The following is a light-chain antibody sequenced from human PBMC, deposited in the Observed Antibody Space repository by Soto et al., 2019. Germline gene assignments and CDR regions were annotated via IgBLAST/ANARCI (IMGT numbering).Light chain of an antibody. CDR1: QSVSSSY. CDR2: GAS. J-gene: IGKJ1*01. Sequence: EIVLTQSPGTLSLSPGERATLSCRASQSVSSSYLAWYQQKPGQAPRLLIYGASSRATGIPDRFSGSGSGIDFTLTISRLEPEDFAMYYCQQYGSSPWTFGQGTKVESK. CDR3: QQYGSSPWT. V-gene: IGKV3-20*01.